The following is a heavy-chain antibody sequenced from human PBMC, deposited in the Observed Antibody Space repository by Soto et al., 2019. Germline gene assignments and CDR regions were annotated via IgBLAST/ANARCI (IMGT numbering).Heavy chain of an antibody. Sequence: ASVKVSCKASGGTFSSYAISWVRQAPGQGLEWMGGIIPIFGTANYAQKFQGRVTITADESTSTAYMELSSLRSEDTAVYYCAGLPPPVVPAASSADWGQGTLVTVSS. J-gene: IGHJ4*02. CDR3: AGLPPPVVPAASSAD. CDR2: IIPIFGTA. V-gene: IGHV1-69*13. CDR1: GGTFSSYA. D-gene: IGHD2-2*01.